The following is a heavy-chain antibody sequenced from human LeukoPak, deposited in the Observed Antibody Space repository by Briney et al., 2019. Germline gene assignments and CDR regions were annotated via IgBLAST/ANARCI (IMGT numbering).Heavy chain of an antibody. CDR3: ATRYYSRPAG. J-gene: IGHJ4*02. CDR1: GFTFSSYE. CDR2: ISSSGSTI. V-gene: IGHV3-48*03. Sequence: PGGSLRLSCAASGFTFSSYEMNWVRQAPGKGVEWVSYISSSGSTIYYADSVKGRFTISRDNAKNSLYLQMNSLGAEDTAVYYCATRYYSRPAGWGQGTLVTVSS. D-gene: IGHD4-11*01.